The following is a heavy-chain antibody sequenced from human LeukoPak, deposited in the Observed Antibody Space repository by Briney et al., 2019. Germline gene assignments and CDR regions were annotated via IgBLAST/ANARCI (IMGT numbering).Heavy chain of an antibody. J-gene: IGHJ5*02. V-gene: IGHV7-4-1*02. CDR2: INTNTGNP. CDR3: ARAPITTEDWFDP. D-gene: IGHD1-1*01. CDR1: GYTFTGYY. Sequence: ASVKVSCKASGYTFTGYYMHWVRQAPGQGLEWMGWINTNTGNPTYAQGFTGRFVFSLDTSVTTSYLQISSLKAEDTAVYYCARAPITTEDWFDPWGQGTLVTVSS.